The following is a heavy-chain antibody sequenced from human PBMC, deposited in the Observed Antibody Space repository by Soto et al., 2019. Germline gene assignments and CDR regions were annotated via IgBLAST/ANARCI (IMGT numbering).Heavy chain of an antibody. CDR3: ARRYAGNFDY. Sequence: QVQLQESGPGLVKPSETLSLTCTVSGGSISSYYWSWIRQPPGKGLEWIGYIYYSGSTNYNPSLKRRVTISVDTSKNQFSLKLSSVTAADTAVYCCARRYAGNFDYWGQGTLVTVSS. J-gene: IGHJ4*02. CDR2: IYYSGST. V-gene: IGHV4-59*01. CDR1: GGSISSYY. D-gene: IGHD2-8*01.